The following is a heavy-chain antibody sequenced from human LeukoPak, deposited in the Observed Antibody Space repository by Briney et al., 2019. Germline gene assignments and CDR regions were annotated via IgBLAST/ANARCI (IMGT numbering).Heavy chain of an antibody. Sequence: PSETLSLTCAVSGYSISRGYYWGWIRQPPGKGLEWIGSIYHSGSTYYNPSLKSRVTISVDTSKNQFSLKLSSVTAADTAVYYCARHGPPWGYYGAFDFWGQGTMVTVSS. J-gene: IGHJ3*01. CDR1: GYSISRGYY. V-gene: IGHV4-38-2*01. D-gene: IGHD3-3*01. CDR2: IYHSGST. CDR3: ARHGPPWGYYGAFDF.